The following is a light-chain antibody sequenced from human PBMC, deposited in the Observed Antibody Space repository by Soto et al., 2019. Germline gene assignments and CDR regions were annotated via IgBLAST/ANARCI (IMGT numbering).Light chain of an antibody. CDR1: SSDVGSDNY. J-gene: IGLJ1*01. V-gene: IGLV2-8*01. Sequence: QPVLTQPPSASGSPGQSVSISCTGTSSDVGSDNYVSWYQQHPGKAPKLMVYEVNKRPSGVPDRFSGSKSGNTASLTVSGLQAEDEADYYCSSYAGSNNSYVFGTGTKLTVL. CDR2: EVN. CDR3: SSYAGSNNSYV.